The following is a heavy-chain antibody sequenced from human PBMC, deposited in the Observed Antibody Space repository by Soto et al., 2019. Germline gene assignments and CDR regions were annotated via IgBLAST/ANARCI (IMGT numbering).Heavy chain of an antibody. V-gene: IGHV3-11*06. D-gene: IGHD3-10*02. J-gene: IGHJ4*02. CDR3: ARSGDNYNVLDY. Sequence: PGGSLRLSCGGSGFTFSDYYMSWVRQAPGKGLEWLSYSSNSGTYTKYAGSVEGRFSISRDNAKNSLHLQINSLRGEDTAVYYCARSGDNYNVLDYWGQGTPVTVSS. CDR2: SSNSGTYT. CDR1: GFTFSDYY.